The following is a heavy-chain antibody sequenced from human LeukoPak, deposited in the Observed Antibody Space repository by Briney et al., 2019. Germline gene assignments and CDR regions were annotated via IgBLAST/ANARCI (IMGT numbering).Heavy chain of an antibody. CDR3: ARGRGYDLPAFDI. CDR2: IWYDGSNK. CDR1: GFTFSSYG. D-gene: IGHD5-12*01. Sequence: SGRSLILSCAASGFTFSSYGMHWVRQAPGKGLEWVAVIWYDGSNKYYADSVKGRFTISRDNSKNTLYLQMNSLRAEDTAVYYCARGRGYDLPAFDIWGQGTMVTVSS. J-gene: IGHJ3*02. V-gene: IGHV3-33*01.